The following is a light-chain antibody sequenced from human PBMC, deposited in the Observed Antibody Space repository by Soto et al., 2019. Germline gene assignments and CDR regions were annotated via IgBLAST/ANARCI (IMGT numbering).Light chain of an antibody. Sequence: EIVLTQSPAPLSSSPGEGATLSCRASQSVSSYLAWYQQKPGQAPRLLIYDASNRATGIPARFSGSGSGTDFTLLISSLEPEYFAVYYCQQPSNLPVTFGLGTKVEV. V-gene: IGKV3-11*01. CDR2: DAS. CDR3: QQPSNLPVT. CDR1: QSVSSY. J-gene: IGKJ1*01.